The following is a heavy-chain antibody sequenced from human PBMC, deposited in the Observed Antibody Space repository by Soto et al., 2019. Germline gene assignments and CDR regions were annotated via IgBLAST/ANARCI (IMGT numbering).Heavy chain of an antibody. Sequence: EVQLLESGGGLVQPGGSLRLSCAASGFTFSSYAMSWVRQAPGKGLEWVSAISGSGGSTYYADSVKGRFTISRDNSKNTLYMQMTSLRAEDTAVYYCAKDMIAARGWFDPWGQGTLVTVSS. V-gene: IGHV3-23*01. CDR3: AKDMIAARGWFDP. CDR1: GFTFSSYA. D-gene: IGHD6-6*01. J-gene: IGHJ5*02. CDR2: ISGSGGST.